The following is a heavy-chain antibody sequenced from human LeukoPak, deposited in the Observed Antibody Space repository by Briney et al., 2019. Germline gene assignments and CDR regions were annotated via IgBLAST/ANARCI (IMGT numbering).Heavy chain of an antibody. J-gene: IGHJ4*02. Sequence: PGGSLRLSCAASGFTSSSYSMNWVRQAPGKGLEWVSSISSSSSYIYYADSVKGRFTVSRDNAKNSLYLQMNSLRAEDTAVYYCARDGALVDTAMVTDYWGQGTLVTVSS. CDR1: GFTSSSYS. D-gene: IGHD5-18*01. V-gene: IGHV3-21*01. CDR3: ARDGALVDTAMVTDY. CDR2: ISSSSSYI.